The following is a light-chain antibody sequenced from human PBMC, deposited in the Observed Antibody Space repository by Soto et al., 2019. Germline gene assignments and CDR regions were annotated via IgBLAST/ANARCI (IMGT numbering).Light chain of an antibody. J-gene: IGKJ2*01. V-gene: IGKV3-15*01. CDR2: GAS. CDR1: QSVSSN. CDR3: QQYNNWAPRKYT. Sequence: EIVMTQSPATLSVSPGERATLSCRASQSVSSNLAWYQQKPGQAPRLLIYGASTRATGIPARFSGSGSGTEFTLTISSLQSEDFAVYYCQQYNNWAPRKYTFGQGTKLEIK.